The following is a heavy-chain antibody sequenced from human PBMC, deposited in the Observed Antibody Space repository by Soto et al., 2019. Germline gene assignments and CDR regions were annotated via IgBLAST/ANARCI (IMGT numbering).Heavy chain of an antibody. D-gene: IGHD5-18*01. CDR1: GGSISSYY. V-gene: IGHV4-59*01. CDR2: IYYSGST. J-gene: IGHJ4*02. CDR3: ARGRGDTAMAWYY. Sequence: QVQLQESGPGLVKPSETLSLTCTVSGGSISSYYWSWIRQPPGKGLEWIGYIYYSGSTNYHPSLKGRVTISVDTSKNQFSLKLSSVTAADTAVYYCARGRGDTAMAWYYWGQGTLVTVSS.